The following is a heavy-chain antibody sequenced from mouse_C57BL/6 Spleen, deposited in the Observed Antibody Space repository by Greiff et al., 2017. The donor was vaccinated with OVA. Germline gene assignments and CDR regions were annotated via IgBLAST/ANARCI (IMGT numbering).Heavy chain of an antibody. Sequence: QVQLQQPGAELVKPGASVKMSCKASGYTFTSYWITWVKQRPGQGLEWIGDIYPGSGSTNYNEKFKSKATLTVDTSSSTSYMQLISLTSEDSAVYYCARSGANWDDAMDYWGQGTSVTVSS. CDR3: ARSGANWDDAMDY. CDR1: GYTFTSYW. CDR2: IYPGSGST. V-gene: IGHV1-55*01. J-gene: IGHJ4*01. D-gene: IGHD4-1*01.